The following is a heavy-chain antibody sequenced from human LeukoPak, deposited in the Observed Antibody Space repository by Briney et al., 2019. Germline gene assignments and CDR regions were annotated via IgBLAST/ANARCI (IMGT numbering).Heavy chain of an antibody. D-gene: IGHD5-18*01. CDR2: INHSGST. Sequence: SETLSLTCAVYGGSFSGYYWSWIRQPPGKGLEWIGEINHSGSTNYNPSLKSRVTISVDTSKNQFSLKLSSVTAAGTAVYYCARGRGYSYGSRGYFDYWGQGTLVTVSS. CDR3: ARGRGYSYGSRGYFDY. V-gene: IGHV4-34*01. CDR1: GGSFSGYY. J-gene: IGHJ4*02.